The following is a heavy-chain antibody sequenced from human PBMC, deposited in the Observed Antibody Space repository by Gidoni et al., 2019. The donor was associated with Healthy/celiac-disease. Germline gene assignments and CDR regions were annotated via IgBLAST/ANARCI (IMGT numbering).Heavy chain of an antibody. D-gene: IGHD4-4*01. V-gene: IGHV3-30*18. CDR1: GLPFSSYG. CDR2: ISYDGSNK. Sequence: QVQLVESGGGVVQPGTSLRLSCAASGLPFSSYGMHWVRQAPGKGLEWVAVISYDGSNKYYADSVKGRFTISRDNSKNTLYLQMNSLRAEDTAVYYCAKCYSNYDVCNFDYWGQGTLVTVSS. J-gene: IGHJ4*02. CDR3: AKCYSNYDVCNFDY.